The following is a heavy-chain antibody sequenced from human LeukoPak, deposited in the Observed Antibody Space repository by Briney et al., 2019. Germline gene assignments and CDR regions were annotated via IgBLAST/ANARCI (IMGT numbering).Heavy chain of an antibody. Sequence: GGSLRLSCAASGFTFSDYYMSWVRQAPGKGLEWGSFLSGSGEIIYYADSLKGRFTISRDNAKNSLYLQMNSLRAEDTAVYHCARAGQNNWFDPWGQGTLVTVSS. J-gene: IGHJ5*02. CDR1: GFTFSDYY. CDR2: LSGSGEII. CDR3: ARAGQNNWFDP. V-gene: IGHV3-11*01.